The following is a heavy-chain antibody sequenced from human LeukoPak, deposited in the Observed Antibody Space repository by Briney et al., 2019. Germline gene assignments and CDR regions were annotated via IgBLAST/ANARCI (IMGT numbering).Heavy chain of an antibody. CDR1: GGIFSSYA. D-gene: IGHD3-22*01. CDR3: ARDYDSSGYYRKIDY. Sequence: ASVKVSCKASGGIFSSYAISWVRQAPGQGLEWMGWISAYNGNTNYAQKLQGRVTMTTDTSTSTAYMELRSLRSDDTAVYYCARDYDSSGYYRKIDYWGQGTLVTVSS. V-gene: IGHV1-18*01. CDR2: ISAYNGNT. J-gene: IGHJ4*02.